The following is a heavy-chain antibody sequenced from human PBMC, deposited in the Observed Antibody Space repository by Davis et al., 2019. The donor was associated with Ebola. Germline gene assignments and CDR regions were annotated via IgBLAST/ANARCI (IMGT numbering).Heavy chain of an antibody. CDR1: GYSFIHYW. Sequence: ETLSLTCKGSGYSFIHYWIGWVRQMPGKGLEWMGIIYPGDSDTRYSPSFQGQVTISADKSISTAYLQWSSLKASDTAMYYCARHSVRGTAMVADYWGQGTLVTVSS. CDR3: ARHSVRGTAMVADY. V-gene: IGHV5-51*01. J-gene: IGHJ4*02. CDR2: IYPGDSDT. D-gene: IGHD5-18*01.